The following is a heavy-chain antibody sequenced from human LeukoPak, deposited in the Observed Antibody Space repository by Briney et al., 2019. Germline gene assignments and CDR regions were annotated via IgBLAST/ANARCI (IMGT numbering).Heavy chain of an antibody. CDR1: GSGFIFSNYG. Sequence: GGSLRLSCAASGSGFIFSNYGMSWVRQAPGKGLEWVSAISGSGGSTYYADSVKGRFTISRDNSKNTLYLQMNSLRAEDTAVYYCAKDRYSGSYGLYDYWGQGTLVTVSS. V-gene: IGHV3-23*01. D-gene: IGHD1-26*01. CDR3: AKDRYSGSYGLYDY. J-gene: IGHJ4*02. CDR2: ISGSGGST.